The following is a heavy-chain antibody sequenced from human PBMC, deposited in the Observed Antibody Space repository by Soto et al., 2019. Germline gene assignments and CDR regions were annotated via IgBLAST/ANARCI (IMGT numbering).Heavy chain of an antibody. V-gene: IGHV4-31*03. CDR2: TSKSGKT. CDR3: ARIRTSGYYYTDAFDI. CDR1: GDSISSVGYC. Sequence: SETLSLTCTVSGDSISSVGYCWSWIRKNPRKGLEWIGYTSKSGKTYYNPSLKSRITISIDASKNQFSLKLTSVTAADTAVYYCARIRTSGYYYTDAFDIWGQGTMVT. D-gene: IGHD3-22*01. J-gene: IGHJ3*02.